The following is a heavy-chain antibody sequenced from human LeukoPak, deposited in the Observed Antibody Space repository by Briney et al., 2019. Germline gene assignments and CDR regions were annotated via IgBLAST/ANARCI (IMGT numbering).Heavy chain of an antibody. J-gene: IGHJ4*02. V-gene: IGHV4-30-2*01. CDR2: IYHSGST. CDR1: GGSISSGGYS. CDR3: ARESADSRGYESGLFDY. Sequence: SETLSLTCAVSGGSISSGGYSWSWIRQPPGKGLEWIGYIYHSGSTYYNPSLKSRVTISVDMSKNQFSLKLRSVTAADTAVYYCARESADSRGYESGLFDYWGQGTLVTVSS. D-gene: IGHD3-22*01.